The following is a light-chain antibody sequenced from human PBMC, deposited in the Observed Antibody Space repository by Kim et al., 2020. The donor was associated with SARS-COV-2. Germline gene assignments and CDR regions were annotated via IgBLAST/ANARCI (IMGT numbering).Light chain of an antibody. V-gene: IGKV1-39*01. CDR2: AAS. J-gene: IGKJ1*01. Sequence: DIQMTQSPSSLSASVGDRVTITCRASQSISSYLNWYQQKPGKAPKLLIYAASSLQSGVPSRFSGSGSGTDFTLTISSLQPEDFVTYYCQQSYSTPTFGQGTKVDIK. CDR1: QSISSY. CDR3: QQSYSTPT.